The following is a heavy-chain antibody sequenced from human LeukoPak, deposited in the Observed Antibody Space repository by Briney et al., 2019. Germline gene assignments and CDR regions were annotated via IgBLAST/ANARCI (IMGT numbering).Heavy chain of an antibody. V-gene: IGHV4-34*01. D-gene: IGHD5-18*01. CDR3: ARDLLDTSMVHYWYFDL. Sequence: SETLSLTCAVYGGSFSGYYWSWIRQPPGKGLEWIGEINHSGSTNYNPSLKSRVTISVDTSKNQFSLKLSSVTAADTAVYYCARDLLDTSMVHYWYFDLWGRGTLVTVSS. J-gene: IGHJ2*01. CDR2: INHSGST. CDR1: GGSFSGYY.